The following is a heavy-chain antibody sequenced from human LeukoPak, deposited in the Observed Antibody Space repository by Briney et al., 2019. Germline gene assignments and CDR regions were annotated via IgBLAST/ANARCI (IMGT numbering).Heavy chain of an antibody. V-gene: IGHV4-4*07. D-gene: IGHD2-21*02. J-gene: IGHJ2*01. CDR3: AKDPLTASGLLSGGFDL. CDR2: IYTSGST. CDR1: GGSISSYY. Sequence: SETLSLTCTVSGGSISSYYWIWIRQPAGKGLEWIGRIYTSGSTNYNPSLKSRVTISVDRSKNQFSLKLSSVTAADTAVYYCAKDPLTASGLLSGGFDLWGRGTLVTVSS.